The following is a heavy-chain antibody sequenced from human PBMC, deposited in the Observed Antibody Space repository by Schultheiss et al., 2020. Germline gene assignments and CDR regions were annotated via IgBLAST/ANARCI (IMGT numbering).Heavy chain of an antibody. CDR1: GFTFSSYS. V-gene: IGHV3-21*01. J-gene: IGHJ3*02. CDR3: ARAHSGVGAFDI. CDR2: ISSSSSYI. Sequence: GGSLRLSCAASGFTFSSYSMNWVRQAPGKGLEWVSSISSSSSYIYYADSVKGRFTISRDNAKNSLYLQMNSLRAEDTAVYYCARAHSGVGAFDIWGQGTMVTVSS. D-gene: IGHD6-25*01.